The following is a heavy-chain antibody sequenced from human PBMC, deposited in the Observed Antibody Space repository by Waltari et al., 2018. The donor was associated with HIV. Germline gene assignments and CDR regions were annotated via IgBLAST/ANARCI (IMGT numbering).Heavy chain of an antibody. J-gene: IGHJ4*02. V-gene: IGHV3-33*08. Sequence: QVQLVESGGGVVQPGRSLRLSCAASGFDFSNFVLHWVRQAPGKGLEWVGVIWFDSSNKYYGDSVKGRFTISRDNSKKTVYLQMNSLRGEDTAVYYCARLTREGYNGGFDYWGQGTLVTVSS. D-gene: IGHD1-1*01. CDR2: IWFDSSNK. CDR1: GFDFSNFV. CDR3: ARLTREGYNGGFDY.